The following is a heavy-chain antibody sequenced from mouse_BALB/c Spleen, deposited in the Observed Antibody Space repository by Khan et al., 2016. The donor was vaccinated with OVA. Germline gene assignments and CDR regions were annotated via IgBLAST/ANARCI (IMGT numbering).Heavy chain of an antibody. Sequence: VQLQQPGPELVKPGASVKMSCKASGYTFTNYVLHWVKQKPGQGLEWIGYINPYNGGIKYNEKFKGKATLASDKSSITAYIDLSSLTSEDSAVYYCARRSWQSDFFNYWGQGTTLTLSA. CDR1: GYTFTNYV. CDR3: ARRSWQSDFFNY. J-gene: IGHJ2*01. D-gene: IGHD6-1*01. V-gene: IGHV1S136*01. CDR2: INPYNGGI.